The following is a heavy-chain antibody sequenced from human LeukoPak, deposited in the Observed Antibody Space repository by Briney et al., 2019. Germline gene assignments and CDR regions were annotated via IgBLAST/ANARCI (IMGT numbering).Heavy chain of an antibody. J-gene: IGHJ4*02. Sequence: GGSLRLSCAASGFTVSSNYMSWVRQAPGKGLEWVSVIYSGGSTYYADSVKGRFTISRDDSKNTLYLQMNSLRAEDTAVYYCARRYSYGYGGPDYWGQGTLVTVSS. V-gene: IGHV3-66*04. D-gene: IGHD5-18*01. CDR1: GFTVSSNY. CDR3: ARRYSYGYGGPDY. CDR2: IYSGGST.